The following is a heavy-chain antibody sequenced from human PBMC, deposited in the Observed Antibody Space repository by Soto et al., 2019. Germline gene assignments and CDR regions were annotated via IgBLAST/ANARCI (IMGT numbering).Heavy chain of an antibody. Sequence: VKVSCKACGGRFGSYSRCWARQAPGQGLEWMGGIIPIFGTANYAQKFQGRVTITADESTSTAYMELSSLRSEDTAVYYCARDRDGYNYFDYWGQGTLVTVSS. J-gene: IGHJ4*02. CDR1: GGRFGSYS. CDR3: ARDRDGYNYFDY. V-gene: IGHV1-69*13. CDR2: IIPIFGTA. D-gene: IGHD5-12*01.